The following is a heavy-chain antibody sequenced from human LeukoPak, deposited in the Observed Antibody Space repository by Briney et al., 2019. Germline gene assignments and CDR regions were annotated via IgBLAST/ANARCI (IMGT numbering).Heavy chain of an antibody. D-gene: IGHD1-26*01. CDR1: GFTFSTYS. CDR3: ARDLGADYYFDY. Sequence: GGSLRLSCAASGFTFSTYSMSWVRQAPGKGLEWVSSISSRSSYIYYADSVKGRFTISRDNAKNSLYLEMNSLRVEDTAVYYCARDLGADYYFDYWGQGNLVTVSS. CDR2: ISSRSSYI. J-gene: IGHJ4*02. V-gene: IGHV3-21*01.